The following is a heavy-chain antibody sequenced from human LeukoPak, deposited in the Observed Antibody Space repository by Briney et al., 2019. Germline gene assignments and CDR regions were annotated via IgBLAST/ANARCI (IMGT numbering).Heavy chain of an antibody. CDR3: ATLEMATTLLGY. CDR1: GGTFSSYA. D-gene: IGHD5-24*01. V-gene: IGHV1-69*06. Sequence: APVKVSCKASGGTFSSYAISWVRQAPGQGLEWMGGIIPIFGTANYAQKFQGRVTITADKSTSTAYMELSSLRSEDTAVYYCATLEMATTLLGYWGQGTLVTVSS. J-gene: IGHJ4*02. CDR2: IIPIFGTA.